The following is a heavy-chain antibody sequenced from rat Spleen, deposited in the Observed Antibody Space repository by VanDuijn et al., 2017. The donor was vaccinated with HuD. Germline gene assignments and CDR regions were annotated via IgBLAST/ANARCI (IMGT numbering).Heavy chain of an antibody. D-gene: IGHD1-2*01. J-gene: IGHJ4*01. V-gene: IGHV2-30*01. CDR2: IWGNGSP. CDR1: GFSLTSYI. CDR3: TRDIPGGYIYDYYVMDA. Sequence: QVQLKESGPGLVQPSQTLSLTCTVSGFSLTSYIVHWIRQPTGKGLEWMGVIWGNGSPNYNSALKSRLSISRDTSKSQVFLKMNSLQTEDTAIYFCTRDIPGGYIYDYYVMDAWGQGASVTVSS.